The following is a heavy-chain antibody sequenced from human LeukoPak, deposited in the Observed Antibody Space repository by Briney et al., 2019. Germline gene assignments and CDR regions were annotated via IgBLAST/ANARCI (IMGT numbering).Heavy chain of an antibody. D-gene: IGHD6-6*01. V-gene: IGHV3-23*01. Sequence: PGGSLRLSCAASGSNFGTYAMGWVRQAPGKGLEWVSAMSASVGNTYYADSVKGRFTISRDSSKNTVYLQMSSLRVEDTAVYYCAKDGSPGYSSSLGSPNYWGQGTLVTVSS. CDR2: MSASVGNT. CDR3: AKDGSPGYSSSLGSPNY. J-gene: IGHJ4*02. CDR1: GSNFGTYA.